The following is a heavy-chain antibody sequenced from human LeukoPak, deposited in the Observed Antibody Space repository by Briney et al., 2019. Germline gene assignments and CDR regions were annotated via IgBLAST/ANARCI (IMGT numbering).Heavy chain of an antibody. J-gene: IGHJ4*02. V-gene: IGHV3-30*18. CDR1: GFTFSSYG. Sequence: PGGSLRLSCAASGFTFSSYGMHWVRQAPGKGLEWVAVISYDGSNKYYADSVKGRFTISRDNSKNTLYLQMNSLRAEDTAVYYCAKGSQTTVTTLDYWGQGTLVTVSS. CDR3: AKGSQTTVTTLDY. D-gene: IGHD4-17*01. CDR2: ISYDGSNK.